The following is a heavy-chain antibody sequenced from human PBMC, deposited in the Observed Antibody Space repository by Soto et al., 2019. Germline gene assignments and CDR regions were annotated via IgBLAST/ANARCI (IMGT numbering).Heavy chain of an antibody. Sequence: XTLSLPCTVSGASLRSSTYQWGWIRQPPGRGLEWIGSAYYSESTYYNPSLKSRVTISVDTSKNQFSLKVRSVTAEDTAVYYCARHRKWKVDYWGQGTLGTVS. V-gene: IGHV4-39*01. CDR2: AYYSEST. CDR1: GASLRSSTYQ. CDR3: ARHRKWKVDY. D-gene: IGHD1-1*01. J-gene: IGHJ4*02.